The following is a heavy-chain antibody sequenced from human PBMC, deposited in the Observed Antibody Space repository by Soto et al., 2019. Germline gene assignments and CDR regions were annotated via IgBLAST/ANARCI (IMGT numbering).Heavy chain of an antibody. CDR3: ARGSGYYRNFDS. CDR1: GGSITSGGYS. V-gene: IGHV4-31*02. D-gene: IGHD3-3*01. Sequence: QVQLQESGPGLVKTSQTLSLTCSVSGGSITSGGYSWTWIRHQPGKALQWIGYVFDSGKTYYNPSLKGRLTISVDTAKNLFSLELSSVTAADTAVYFCARGSGYYRNFDSWGQGTLVSVSS. CDR2: VFDSGKT. J-gene: IGHJ4*02.